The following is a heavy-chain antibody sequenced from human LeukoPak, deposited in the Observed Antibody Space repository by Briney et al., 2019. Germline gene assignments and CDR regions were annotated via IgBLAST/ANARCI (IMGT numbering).Heavy chain of an antibody. D-gene: IGHD3-22*01. V-gene: IGHV3-30*02. Sequence: GGSLRLSCAASGFTFSSYGMHWVRQAPGKGLEWVAFIRYDGSNKYYADSVKGRFTISRDNSKNTLYLQMNSLRAEDTAVYYCAKDPCDSSGHYFDYWGQGTLVTVSS. CDR3: AKDPCDSSGHYFDY. CDR1: GFTFSSYG. CDR2: IRYDGSNK. J-gene: IGHJ4*02.